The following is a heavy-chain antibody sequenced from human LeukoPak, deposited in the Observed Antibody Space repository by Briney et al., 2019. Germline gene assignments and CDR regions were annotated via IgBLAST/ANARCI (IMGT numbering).Heavy chain of an antibody. CDR2: ISYDGSNK. CDR1: GFNFNSYT. CDR3: ARSWKLLQNFDS. J-gene: IGHJ4*02. V-gene: IGHV3-30*04. D-gene: IGHD1-26*01. Sequence: GGSLRLSCAASGFNFNSYTMHWVRQAPGKGLEWVAVISYDGSNKFYADSVKGRFTISRDNSKNTLYPQMNNLRTEDTAVYFCARSWKLLQNFDSWGQGTLVTVSS.